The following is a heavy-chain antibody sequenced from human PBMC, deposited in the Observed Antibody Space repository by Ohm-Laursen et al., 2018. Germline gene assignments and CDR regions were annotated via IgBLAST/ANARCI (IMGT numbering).Heavy chain of an antibody. CDR1: GGSISSGGYY. Sequence: TLSLTCTVSGGSISSGGYYWSWIRQHPGKGLEWIGYIYYSGSTYYNPSLKSRVTISVDTSKNQFSLKLSPVTAADTAVYYCARGDNYYNSDYWGQGTLVTVSS. J-gene: IGHJ4*02. CDR3: ARGDNYYNSDY. CDR2: IYYSGST. V-gene: IGHV4-31*03. D-gene: IGHD3-22*01.